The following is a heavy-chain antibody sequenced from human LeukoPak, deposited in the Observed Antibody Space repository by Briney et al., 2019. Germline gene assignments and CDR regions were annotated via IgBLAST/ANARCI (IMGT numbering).Heavy chain of an antibody. Sequence: GGSLRLSCAASGFTFSSYGMHWVRQAPGKGLEWVAVISYDGSNKYYADSVKGRFTISRDNSKNTLYLQMNSLRAEDTAVYNCAKDPEDDFGDYLDYWGQGTLVTVSS. D-gene: IGHD4-17*01. V-gene: IGHV3-30*18. J-gene: IGHJ4*02. CDR2: ISYDGSNK. CDR1: GFTFSSYG. CDR3: AKDPEDDFGDYLDY.